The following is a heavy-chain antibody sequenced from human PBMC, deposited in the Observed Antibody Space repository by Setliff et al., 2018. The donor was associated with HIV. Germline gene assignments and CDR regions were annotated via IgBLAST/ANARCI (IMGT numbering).Heavy chain of an antibody. CDR2: INAGNGHT. CDR3: ARVSGLSGELLYFDY. D-gene: IGHD1-26*01. J-gene: IGHJ4*02. CDR1: GYTFTSYA. Sequence: ASVKVSCKASGYTFTSYALHWVRQAPGQRLEWMGWINAGNGHTKYSQKFQGRVSITRDTSASTAYMELSSLRSEDTAVYYCARVSGLSGELLYFDYWGLGTLVTVSA. V-gene: IGHV1-3*01.